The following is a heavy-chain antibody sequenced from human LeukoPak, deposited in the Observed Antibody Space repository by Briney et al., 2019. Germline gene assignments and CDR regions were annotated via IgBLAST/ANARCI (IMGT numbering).Heavy chain of an antibody. CDR1: GGSISSGGYY. CDR3: ARVGPFSSSWYGYYYYGMDV. D-gene: IGHD6-13*01. J-gene: IGHJ6*02. Sequence: SETLCLTCTVSGGSISSGGYYWSWIRQHPGKGLEWIGYIYYSGSTYYNPSLKSRVTISVDTSKNQFSLKLSSVTAADTAVYYCARVGPFSSSWYGYYYYGMDVWGQGTTVTVSS. CDR2: IYYSGST. V-gene: IGHV4-31*03.